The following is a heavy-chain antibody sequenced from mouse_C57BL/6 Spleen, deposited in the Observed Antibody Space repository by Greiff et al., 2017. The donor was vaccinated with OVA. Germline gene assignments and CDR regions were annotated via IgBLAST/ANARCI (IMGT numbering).Heavy chain of an antibody. Sequence: VQLQQSGPELVKPGASVKISCKASGYTFTDYYMNWVKQSHGKSLEWIGDINPNNGGTSYNQKFKGKATLTVDKSSSTAYMELRSLTSEDSAVYYCARWGINIFYYGSSYWYFDVWGTGTTVTVSS. CDR3: ARWGINIFYYGSSYWYFDV. CDR1: GYTFTDYY. V-gene: IGHV1-26*01. CDR2: INPNNGGT. D-gene: IGHD1-1*01. J-gene: IGHJ1*03.